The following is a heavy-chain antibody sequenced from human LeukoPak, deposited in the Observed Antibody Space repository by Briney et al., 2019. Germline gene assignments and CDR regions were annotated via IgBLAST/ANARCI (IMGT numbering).Heavy chain of an antibody. CDR1: RGSFSGYY. V-gene: IGHV4-34*01. CDR2: INHSGST. CDR3: ARGGYGSGWDYMDV. J-gene: IGHJ6*03. D-gene: IGHD3-10*01. Sequence: SETLSLTCAVSRGSFSGYYWNWIRQPPGKGLEWIGGINHSGSTNYNPSLKSRVTLSVDTSKNQFSLNLSSVTAADTAVYFCARGGYGSGWDYMDVWGKGTTVPVSS.